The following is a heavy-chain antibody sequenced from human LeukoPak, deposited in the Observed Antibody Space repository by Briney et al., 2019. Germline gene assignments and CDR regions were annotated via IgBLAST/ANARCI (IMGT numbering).Heavy chain of an antibody. J-gene: IGHJ6*02. CDR3: AKAPRGVAATTGYYYYGMDV. D-gene: IGHD2-15*01. V-gene: IGHV3-23*01. CDR2: ISGSGGST. Sequence: PGGSLRLSCAASGFTFDDYAMHWVRQAPGKGLEWVSAISGSGGSTYYADSVKGRFTISRDNSKNTLYLQMNSLRAEDTAVYYCAKAPRGVAATTGYYYYGMDVWGQGTTVTVSS. CDR1: GFTFDDYA.